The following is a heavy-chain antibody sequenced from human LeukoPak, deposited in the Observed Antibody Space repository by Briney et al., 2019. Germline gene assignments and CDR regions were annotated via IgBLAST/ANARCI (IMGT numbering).Heavy chain of an antibody. V-gene: IGHV2-5*01. CDR3: AHRKDSGSYLVDWFDP. Sequence: VSGPTLVKPTQTLTLTCTFSGFSLSTSGVGVGWIRQPPGKALEWLALIYWNDDKRYSPSLKSRLTITKDTSKNQVVLTMTNMDPVDTATYYCAHRKDSGSYLVDWFDPWGQGTLVTVSS. CDR2: IYWNDDK. CDR1: GFSLSTSGVG. J-gene: IGHJ5*02. D-gene: IGHD1-26*01.